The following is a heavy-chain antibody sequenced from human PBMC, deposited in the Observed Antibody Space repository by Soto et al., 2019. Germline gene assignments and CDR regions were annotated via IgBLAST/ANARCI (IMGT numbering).Heavy chain of an antibody. V-gene: IGHV1-2*04. CDR3: ARESRITIFGVVTPLDAFDI. CDR2: INPNSGGT. D-gene: IGHD3-3*01. CDR1: GYTFTGYY. Sequence: QVQLVQSGAEVKKPGASVKVSCKASGYTFTGYYMHWVRQAPGQGLEWMGWINPNSGGTNYAQKCQGWVTMTRDTSISTAYMELSRLRSDDTAVYYCARESRITIFGVVTPLDAFDIWGQGTMVTVSS. J-gene: IGHJ3*02.